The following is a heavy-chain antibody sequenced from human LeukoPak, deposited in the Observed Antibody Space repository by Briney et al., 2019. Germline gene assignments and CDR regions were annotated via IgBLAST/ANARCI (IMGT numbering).Heavy chain of an antibody. D-gene: IGHD3-3*01. V-gene: IGHV3-64*01. J-gene: IGHJ4*02. Sequence: HTGGSLRLSCAASGFTFSSYAMHWVRQAPGKGLEYVSAISSNGGSTYYANSVKGRFTISRDNSKNTLYLQMGSLRAEDMAVYYCARGTYYDFWSGHYYFDYWGQGTLVTVSS. CDR2: ISSNGGST. CDR1: GFTFSSYA. CDR3: ARGTYYDFWSGHYYFDY.